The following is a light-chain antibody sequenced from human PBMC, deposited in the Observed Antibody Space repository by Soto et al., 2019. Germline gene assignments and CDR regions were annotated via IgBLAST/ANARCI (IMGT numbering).Light chain of an antibody. V-gene: IGKV1-5*03. J-gene: IGKJ1*01. CDR1: QTISSW. CDR2: KAS. Sequence: DIQMGQSPSTLSGSGGDGVTITCRASQTISSWLAWYQQKPGKAPKLLIYKASTLKSGVPSRFSGSGSGPQFNLTISSMQTDAFATSYCKTYNSYPEALXQGTKV. CDR3: KTYNSYPEA.